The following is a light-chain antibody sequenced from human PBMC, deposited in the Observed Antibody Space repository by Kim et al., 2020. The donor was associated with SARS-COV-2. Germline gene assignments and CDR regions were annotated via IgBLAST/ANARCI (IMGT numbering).Light chain of an antibody. CDR3: QAWDSSTVV. CDR2: QDS. J-gene: IGLJ2*01. V-gene: IGLV3-1*01. Sequence: SYELTQPPSVSVSPGQTASITCSGDKLGDKYACWHQQKPGQSPVLVIYQDSKRPSGIPERFSGSNSGNTATLTISGTQAMEEADYYCQAWDSSTVVFGGG. CDR1: KLGDKY.